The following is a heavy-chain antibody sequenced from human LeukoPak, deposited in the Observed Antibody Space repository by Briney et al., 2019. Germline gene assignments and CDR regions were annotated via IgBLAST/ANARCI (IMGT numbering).Heavy chain of an antibody. Sequence: KPSETLSLTCAVSGYSIISGDYWGWIRQSPGKGLEWIGSIYHSGSTHYNPSLKSRVTISVDTSKNQFSLMLGSVTAADTAVYYCARNRSLTTTPGFDHWGQGTLVTVSS. CDR3: ARNRSLTTTPGFDH. J-gene: IGHJ4*02. CDR1: GYSIISGDY. D-gene: IGHD4-11*01. V-gene: IGHV4-38-2*01. CDR2: IYHSGST.